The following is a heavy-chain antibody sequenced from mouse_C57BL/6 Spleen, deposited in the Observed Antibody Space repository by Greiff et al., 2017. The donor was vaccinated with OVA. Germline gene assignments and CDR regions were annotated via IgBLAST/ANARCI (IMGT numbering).Heavy chain of an antibody. CDR2: ISSGSSTI. J-gene: IGHJ4*01. CDR1: GFTFSDYG. CDR3: ARGGSSPPYYAMDY. D-gene: IGHD1-1*01. V-gene: IGHV5-17*01. Sequence: EVKVVESGGGLVKPGGSLKLSCAASGFTFSDYGMHWVRQAPEKGLEWVAYISSGSSTIYYADTVKGRFTISRDNAKNTLFLQMTSLRSEDTAMYYCARGGSSPPYYAMDYWGQGTSVTVSS.